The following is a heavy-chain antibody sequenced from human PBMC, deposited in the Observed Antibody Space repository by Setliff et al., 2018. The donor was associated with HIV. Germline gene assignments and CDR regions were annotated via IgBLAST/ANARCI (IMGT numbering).Heavy chain of an antibody. V-gene: IGHV3-9*01. D-gene: IGHD3-9*01. CDR3: ARGDQTGYYTTYYYYMDV. CDR1: GFTFDDYA. Sequence: LRLSCAASGFTFDDYAMHWVRQAPGKGLEWVSGISWNSGSIGYADSVKGRFTISRDNAKNSLYLQMNSLRAEDTALYYCARGDQTGYYTTYYYYMDVWGLGT. CDR2: ISWNSGSI. J-gene: IGHJ6*03.